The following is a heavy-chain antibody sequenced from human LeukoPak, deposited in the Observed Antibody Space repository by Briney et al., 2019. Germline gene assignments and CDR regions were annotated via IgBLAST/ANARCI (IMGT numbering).Heavy chain of an antibody. CDR3: ARAPHYYYYGMDV. CDR2: IIPIFGTA. J-gene: IGHJ6*02. Sequence: SVKVSCKASGGTFSSYAISWVRQAPGQGLEWMGGIIPIFGTANYAQKFQGRVTITADESTSTAYMGLSSLRSEDTAVYYCARAPHYYYYGMDVWGQGTTVTVSS. CDR1: GGTFSSYA. V-gene: IGHV1-69*13.